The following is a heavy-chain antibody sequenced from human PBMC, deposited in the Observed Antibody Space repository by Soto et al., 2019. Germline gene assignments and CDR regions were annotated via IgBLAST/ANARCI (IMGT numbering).Heavy chain of an antibody. J-gene: IGHJ4*02. Sequence: PSETLSLTCTVSGDSFSTYYWSWIRQPPGKGLEWIGYTYYSGVTTYNPSLKSRVTISVDTSKNQFSLKLSSVTAADTAVYYCARDGGSGWDPFDYWGQGILVTVSS. CDR3: ARDGGSGWDPFDY. CDR2: TYYSGVT. CDR1: GDSFSTYY. V-gene: IGHV4-59*01. D-gene: IGHD6-19*01.